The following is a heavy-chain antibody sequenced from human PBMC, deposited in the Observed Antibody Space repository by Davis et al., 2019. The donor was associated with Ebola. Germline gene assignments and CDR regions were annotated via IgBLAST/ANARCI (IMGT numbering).Heavy chain of an antibody. D-gene: IGHD5-18*01. J-gene: IGHJ6*04. Sequence: PSETLSLTCAISGDSVSTAGWNWIRQSPSRGLEWLGRTYYKSKWYNEYAVSVKSRITINPDTSKNQFSLQLNSVTPEDTALYYCARGWLRVGMDVWGEGTTVTVSP. CDR3: ARGWLRVGMDV. CDR1: GDSVSTAG. V-gene: IGHV6-1*01. CDR2: TYYKSKWYN.